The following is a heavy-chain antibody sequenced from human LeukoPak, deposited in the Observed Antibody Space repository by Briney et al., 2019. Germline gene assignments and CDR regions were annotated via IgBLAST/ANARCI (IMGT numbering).Heavy chain of an antibody. CDR1: GCTMSSYY. J-gene: IGHJ4*02. D-gene: IGHD3-3*01. CDR2: MYTDGST. Sequence: PSATVSLTCMVSGCTMSSYYWSWLRQPAGKGLEWMGRMYTDGSTNYNPFLNTRVTMPVDTSKTQSTLRLSSVTAADTAVYYCATYDQKLAFDNWGQGTLVTVSS. CDR3: ATYDQKLAFDN. V-gene: IGHV4-4*07.